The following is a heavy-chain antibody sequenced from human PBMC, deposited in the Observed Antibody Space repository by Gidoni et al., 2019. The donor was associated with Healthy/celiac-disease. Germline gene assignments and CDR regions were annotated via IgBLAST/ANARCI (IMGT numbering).Heavy chain of an antibody. CDR3: AKDRGELHYGMDV. CDR2: ISWEGCST. V-gene: IGHV3-43*01. D-gene: IGHD1-26*01. J-gene: IGHJ6*02. CDR1: GFTFDDYT. Sequence: EVQLVESGGVVVQLGGSLRLSCAASGFTFDDYTMHWVRQAPGKGLEWVSLISWEGCSTYYADSVKGRFTISRDNSKNSLYLQMNSLRTEDTALYYCAKDRGELHYGMDVWGQGTTVTVSS.